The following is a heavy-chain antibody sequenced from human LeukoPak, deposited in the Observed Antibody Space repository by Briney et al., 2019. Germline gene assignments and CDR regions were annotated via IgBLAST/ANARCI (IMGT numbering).Heavy chain of an antibody. D-gene: IGHD6-19*01. V-gene: IGHV4-39*07. CDR3: ARSDWYLSGDAFDI. CDR2: INHSGST. CDR1: GGSISSSSYY. J-gene: IGHJ3*02. Sequence: SETLSLTCTVSGGSISSSSYYWSWIRQPPGKGLEWIGEINHSGSTNYNPSLKSRVTISVDTSKNQFSLKLSSVTAADTAVYYCARSDWYLSGDAFDIWGPGTLVTVSS.